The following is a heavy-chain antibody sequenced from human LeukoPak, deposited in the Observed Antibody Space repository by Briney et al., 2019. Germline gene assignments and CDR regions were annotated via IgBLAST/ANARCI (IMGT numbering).Heavy chain of an antibody. Sequence: GGSLRLSCAASGFNFSSYAMHWVRQAPGKGLEWVAVISYDGSNKYYADSVKGRFTISRDNSKNTLYLQMNSLRAEDTAVYYCPRCMIVVVKPLGAFDIWGQGTMVTVSS. CDR3: PRCMIVVVKPLGAFDI. J-gene: IGHJ3*02. D-gene: IGHD3-22*01. V-gene: IGHV3-30*04. CDR2: ISYDGSNK. CDR1: GFNFSSYA.